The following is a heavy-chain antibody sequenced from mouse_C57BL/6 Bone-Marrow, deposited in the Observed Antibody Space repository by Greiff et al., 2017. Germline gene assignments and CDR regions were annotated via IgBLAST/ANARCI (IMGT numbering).Heavy chain of an antibody. J-gene: IGHJ1*03. D-gene: IGHD2-4*01. V-gene: IGHV5-9*01. CDR2: ISGGGGNT. CDR1: GFTFSSYT. Sequence: EVKLMESGGGLVKPGGSLKLSCAASGFTFSSYTMSWVRQTPEKRLEWVATISGGGGNTYYPDSVKGRFTISRDTAKNTLYLQMSSLRSEDTALYYCAIYDYGDFDVWGTGTTVTVSS. CDR3: AIYDYGDFDV.